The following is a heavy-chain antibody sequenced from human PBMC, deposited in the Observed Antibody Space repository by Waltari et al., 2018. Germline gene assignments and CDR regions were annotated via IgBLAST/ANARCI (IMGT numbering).Heavy chain of an antibody. V-gene: IGHV4-38-2*01. J-gene: IGHJ4*02. CDR3: ASEAVAATFDY. CDR2: ISGSSGST. Sequence: QVQLQESGPGLVKPSETLSLTCAVSGYSISSGYYWGWIRQPPGKGLEYIGYISGSSGSTYYNPSLKSRVTISKDTSKNQFSLKLSSVTAADTAVYYCASEAVAATFDYWGQGVLVTVSS. D-gene: IGHD6-19*01. CDR1: GYSISSGYY.